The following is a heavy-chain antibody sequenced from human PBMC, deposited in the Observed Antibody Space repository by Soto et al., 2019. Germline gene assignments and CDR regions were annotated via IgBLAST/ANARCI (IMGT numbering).Heavy chain of an antibody. J-gene: IGHJ4*02. CDR3: VSWVSAHFDY. CDR2: IDSSGVNT. Sequence: GGSLKLSCAASRYTFKGHVLSWVRQAPGKGLEWVSTIDSSGVNTHYADSVNGRFTISRDNSRNTLHLQMHDLRADDTALYYCVSWVSAHFDYWGQGTVVTVSS. CDR1: RYTFKGHV. D-gene: IGHD3-16*01. V-gene: IGHV3-23*01.